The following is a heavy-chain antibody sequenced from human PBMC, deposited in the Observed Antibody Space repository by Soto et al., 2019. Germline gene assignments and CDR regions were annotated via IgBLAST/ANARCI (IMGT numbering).Heavy chain of an antibody. CDR2: INHSGST. Sequence: SETLSLTCAVYGGSFSGYYWSWIRQPPGKGLEWIGEINHSGSTNYNPSLKSRVTISVDTSKNQFSLKLSSVTAADTAVYYCARSGLIAADPYMDVWGEGTTVTVS. D-gene: IGHD6-6*01. V-gene: IGHV4-34*01. CDR3: ARSGLIAADPYMDV. J-gene: IGHJ6*03. CDR1: GGSFSGYY.